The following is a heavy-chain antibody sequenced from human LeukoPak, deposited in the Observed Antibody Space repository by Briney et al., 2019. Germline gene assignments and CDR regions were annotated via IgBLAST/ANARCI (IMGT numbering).Heavy chain of an antibody. CDR2: INWNGGST. J-gene: IGHJ4*02. V-gene: IGHV3-20*04. D-gene: IGHD3-10*01. CDR3: ARDKYYYGSGSYPYYFDY. CDR1: GFTFNTYW. Sequence: GGSLRLSCAASGFTFNTYWMHWVRQAPGKGLEWVSGINWNGGSTGYADSVKGRFTISRDNAKNSLYLQMNSLRAEDTALYYCARDKYYYGSGSYPYYFDYWGQGTLVTVSS.